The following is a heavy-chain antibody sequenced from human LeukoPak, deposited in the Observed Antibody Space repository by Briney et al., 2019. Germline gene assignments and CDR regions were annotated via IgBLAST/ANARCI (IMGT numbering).Heavy chain of an antibody. CDR2: IKQDGSEK. D-gene: IGHD3-22*01. CDR3: ARVSLLLGD. V-gene: IGHV3-7*01. CDR1: GFTFSSYW. J-gene: IGHJ4*02. Sequence: PGGSLRLSCTASGFTFSSYWVSWVRQAPGKGLEWVANIKQDGSEKYYVDSVKGRFTISRDNAKNSLYLQMNSLRAEDTAVYYCARVSLLLGDWGQGTLVTVSS.